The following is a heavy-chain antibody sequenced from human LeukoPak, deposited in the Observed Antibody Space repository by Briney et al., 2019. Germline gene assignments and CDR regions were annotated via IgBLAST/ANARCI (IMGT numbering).Heavy chain of an antibody. J-gene: IGHJ4*02. CDR2: ISSSSSYI. V-gene: IGHV3-21*01. D-gene: IGHD3-22*01. CDR1: GFTFSSYS. CDR3: ARDRSYYDSSGYPEYQEPFDY. Sequence: PGGSLRLSCAASGFTFSSYSMNWVRQAPGKGLEWVSSISSSSSYIYYADSVKGRFTISRDNAKNSLYLQMNSLRAEDTVVYYCARDRSYYDSSGYPEYQEPFDYWGQGTLVTVSS.